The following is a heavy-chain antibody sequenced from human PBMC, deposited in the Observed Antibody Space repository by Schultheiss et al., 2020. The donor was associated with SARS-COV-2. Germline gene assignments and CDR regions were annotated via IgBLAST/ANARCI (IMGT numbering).Heavy chain of an antibody. CDR2: INSDGDYS. CDR3: AKERPTTTCFDY. V-gene: IGHV3-74*01. D-gene: IGHD1-14*01. CDR1: GFTFSDHY. Sequence: GESLKISCAASGFTFSDHYMDWVRQAPGKGLVWVSRINSDGDYSIYADSVKGRFTISRDNAKNTLYLQMNSLRAEDTAVYYCAKERPTTTCFDYWGQGVLVTVSS. J-gene: IGHJ4*02.